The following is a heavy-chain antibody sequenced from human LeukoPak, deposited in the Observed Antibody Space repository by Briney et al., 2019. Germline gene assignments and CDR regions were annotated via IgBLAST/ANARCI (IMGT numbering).Heavy chain of an antibody. CDR3: AKAGLSRFDY. V-gene: IGHV3-30*02. J-gene: IGHJ4*02. CDR2: IRYDGSNK. CDR1: GFTFSSYG. Sequence: GGSLRLSCAASGFTFSSYGMHWVRQAPGKGLEWVAFIRYDGSNKYYADSVKGRFTISRGNSKNTLNLQMNSLRVEDTAVYYCAKAGLSRFDYWGQGTLVTVSS.